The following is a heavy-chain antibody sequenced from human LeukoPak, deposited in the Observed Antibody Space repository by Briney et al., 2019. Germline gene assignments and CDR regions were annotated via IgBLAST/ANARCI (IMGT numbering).Heavy chain of an antibody. D-gene: IGHD5-24*01. CDR2: IWYDGSNK. V-gene: IGHV3-33*01. CDR3: ARGRDGSQSPIDD. Sequence: PGGSLRLSCAASGFTFSSYGMHWVRQAPGKGLEWVAVIWYDGSNKYYADSVKGRFTISRDNSKNSLYLQMNSLRAEDTAVYYCARGRDGSQSPIDDWGQGTLVTVSS. J-gene: IGHJ4*02. CDR1: GFTFSSYG.